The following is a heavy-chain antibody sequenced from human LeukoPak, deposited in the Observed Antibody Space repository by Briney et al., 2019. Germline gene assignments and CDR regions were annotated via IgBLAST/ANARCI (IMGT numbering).Heavy chain of an antibody. CDR3: AKDKNWSWSLDY. V-gene: IGHV3-30*18. Sequence: GGPLRLSCAVSGFTLSNSAMHWVRQAPGKGLEWVATISFDESEKFYADSVKGRFTISRDTSKNTVYLQMNSLRAEDTAVYYCAKDKNWSWSLDYWGQGTLATVSS. D-gene: IGHD6-13*01. CDR2: ISFDESEK. J-gene: IGHJ4*02. CDR1: GFTLSNSA.